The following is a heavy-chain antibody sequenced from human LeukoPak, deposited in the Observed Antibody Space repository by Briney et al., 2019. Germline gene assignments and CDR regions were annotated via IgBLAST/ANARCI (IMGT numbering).Heavy chain of an antibody. CDR1: GFTFSSYS. D-gene: IGHD7-27*01. CDR2: ISSSSSYI. Sequence: TGGSLRLSCAASGFTFSSYSMNWVRQAPGKGLEWVSSISSSSSYIYYADSVKGRFTISRDNAKNSLYLQMNSLRAEDTAVYYCVRPTLTWGSGPDYWGQGTLVTVSS. J-gene: IGHJ4*02. V-gene: IGHV3-21*01. CDR3: VRPTLTWGSGPDY.